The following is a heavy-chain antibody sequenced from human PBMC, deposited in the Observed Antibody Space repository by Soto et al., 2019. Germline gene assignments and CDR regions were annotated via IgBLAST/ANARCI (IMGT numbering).Heavy chain of an antibody. CDR2: IYWNDDK. CDR3: VHPGAETSFYMFYFDY. D-gene: IGHD2-8*02. J-gene: IGHJ4*02. V-gene: IGHV2-5*01. CDR1: GFSLTSAVG. Sequence: ESGPTLVNPTQTLTLTCTFSGFSLTSAVGMGWIRQPPGKALEWLALIYWNDDKYYSPSLKGRLTITKDTSKNQMVLTMTNMDPVDTATYYCVHPGAETSFYMFYFDYWGQGIPVTVSS.